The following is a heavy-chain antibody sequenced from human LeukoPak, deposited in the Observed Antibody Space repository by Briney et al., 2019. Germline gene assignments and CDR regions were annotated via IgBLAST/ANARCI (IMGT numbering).Heavy chain of an antibody. V-gene: IGHV3-23*01. CDR2: ISGSGGST. CDR3: AKDRLYQADTAMVEWFDY. Sequence: GGSLRLSCAASGFTFSTYAMSWVRQAPGKGLEWVSAISGSGGSTYYADSVKGRFTISRDNSKNTLYLQMNSLRAEDTAVYYCAKDRLYQADTAMVEWFDYWGQGTLVTVSS. D-gene: IGHD5-18*01. J-gene: IGHJ4*02. CDR1: GFTFSTYA.